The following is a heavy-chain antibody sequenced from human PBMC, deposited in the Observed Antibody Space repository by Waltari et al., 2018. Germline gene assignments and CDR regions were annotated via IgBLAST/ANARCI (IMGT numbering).Heavy chain of an antibody. CDR1: GFTFSRHA. Sequence: EVQLLESGGGLVQPGGSLRLSCAASGFTFSRHAMTWVRQAPGKGLEWVSVIYSGGSTYYADSVKGRFTISRDNSKNTLYLQMNSLRAEDTAVYYCAKVATVTTGWFDPWGQGTLVTVSS. D-gene: IGHD4-17*01. J-gene: IGHJ5*02. CDR3: AKVATVTTGWFDP. V-gene: IGHV3-23*03. CDR2: IYSGGST.